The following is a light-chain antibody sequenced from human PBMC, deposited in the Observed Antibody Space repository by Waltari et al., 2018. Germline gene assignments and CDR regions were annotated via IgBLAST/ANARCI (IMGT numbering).Light chain of an antibody. Sequence: QSVLTQPPSVSGAPGQRVTISCTGGSSNTGAGYDVHWYQQLRGAAPQLLIYGNNNRPSGVPDRCSGSKSGPSASLAITGLQAEDEADYYCQSYDSSLSGVIFGGGTKLTVL. CDR1: SSNTGAGYD. V-gene: IGLV1-40*01. CDR3: QSYDSSLSGVI. CDR2: GNN. J-gene: IGLJ2*01.